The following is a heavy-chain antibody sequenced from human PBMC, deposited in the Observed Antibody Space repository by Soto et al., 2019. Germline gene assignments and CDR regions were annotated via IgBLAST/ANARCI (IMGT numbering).Heavy chain of an antibody. CDR1: GFTFSSYA. D-gene: IGHD2-15*01. CDR2: ISGSGGST. CDR3: AKDGLYCSGGSCYLTAAGYYFDY. V-gene: IGHV3-23*01. Sequence: GGSLRLSCAASGFTFSSYAMSWVRQAPGKGLEWVSAISGSGGSTYYADSVKGRFTISRDNSKNTLYLQMNSLRAEVTAVYYCAKDGLYCSGGSCYLTAAGYYFDYWGQGTLVTVSS. J-gene: IGHJ4*02.